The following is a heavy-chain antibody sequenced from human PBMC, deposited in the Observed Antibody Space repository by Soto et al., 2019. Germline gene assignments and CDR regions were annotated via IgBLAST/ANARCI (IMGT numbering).Heavy chain of an antibody. J-gene: IGHJ4*02. CDR2: IIPIFGTA. CDR1: GGTFSSYA. V-gene: IGHV1-69*13. CDR3: ARSTMVRGVISFCFDY. Sequence: GASVKVSCKASGGTFSSYAISWVRQAPGQGLEWMGGIIPIFGTANYAQKFQGRVTITADESTSTAYMELSSLRSEDTAVYYCARSTMVRGVISFCFDYWGQGTLVTVSS. D-gene: IGHD3-10*01.